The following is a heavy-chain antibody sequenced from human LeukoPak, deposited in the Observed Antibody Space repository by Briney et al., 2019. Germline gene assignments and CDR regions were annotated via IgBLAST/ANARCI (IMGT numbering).Heavy chain of an antibody. V-gene: IGHV3-23*01. D-gene: IGHD6-19*01. J-gene: IGHJ4*02. CDR2: IGGNGGST. CDR1: GFTFSSYA. Sequence: GGSLRLSCAASGFTFSSYAMSWVRQAPGKGLEWVSVIGGNGGSTYYADSVKGRFTISRDTSKNTLYLQMTRLRADDTAVYYCAKEAGSSNWYIDYWRQGPLVSVSS. CDR3: AKEAGSSNWYIDY.